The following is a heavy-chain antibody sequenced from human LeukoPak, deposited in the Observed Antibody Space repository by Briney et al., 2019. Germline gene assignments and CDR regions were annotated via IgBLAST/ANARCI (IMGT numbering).Heavy chain of an antibody. CDR3: ARELQLWYPPYYYYMDV. J-gene: IGHJ6*03. CDR1: GYTFTSYA. Sequence: GASVKVSCKASGYTFTSYAMNWVRQAPGQGLEWMGWINTNTGNSTYAQGFTGRFVFSLDTSVSTAYLQISSLKAEDTAVYYCARELQLWYPPYYYYMDVWGKGTTVTISS. V-gene: IGHV7-4-1*02. CDR2: INTNTGNS. D-gene: IGHD5-18*01.